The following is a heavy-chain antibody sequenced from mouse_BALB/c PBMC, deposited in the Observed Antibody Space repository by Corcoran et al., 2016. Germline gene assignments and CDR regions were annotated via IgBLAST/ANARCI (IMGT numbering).Heavy chain of an antibody. J-gene: IGHJ2*01. V-gene: IGHV9-3-1*01. CDR3: AREGDAYYFDY. D-gene: IGHD3-3*01. CDR2: INTYTGEP. CDR1: GYTFTNYG. Sequence: QIQLVQSGPELKKPGETVKISCKASGYTFTNYGMNWVKQAPGKGLKWMGWINTYTGEPTYADDFKGRFAFSLETSASTAYLQINNLKNEDTATYFCAREGDAYYFDYWGQGTTLTVSS.